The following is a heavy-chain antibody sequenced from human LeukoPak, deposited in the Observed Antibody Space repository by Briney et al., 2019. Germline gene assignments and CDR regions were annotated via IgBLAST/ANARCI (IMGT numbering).Heavy chain of an antibody. Sequence: GGPLTLSCTTSSFLYKLFDMSWAREAPGKALEWVSDISGSGGSTYYADSVQGRFTISRDNSRTTLFLQMNSLRAEDTAVYYCAKGAYDSSVNYFDYWGQGSLVTVSS. J-gene: IGHJ4*02. CDR2: ISGSGGST. D-gene: IGHD3-22*01. CDR1: SFLYKLFD. CDR3: AKGAYDSSVNYFDY. V-gene: IGHV3-23*01.